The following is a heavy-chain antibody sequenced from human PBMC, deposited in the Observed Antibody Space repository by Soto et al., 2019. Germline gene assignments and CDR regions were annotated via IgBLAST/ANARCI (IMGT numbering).Heavy chain of an antibody. D-gene: IGHD3-3*01. CDR3: ARDGRGAYDFWSGYYRGWFDP. Sequence: QVQLVQSGAEVRKPGASVKVSCKASGYTFTRYYIHWVRQAPGQGLEWMGIINPSGGSTSHAQKVQGRVTMTRDTSTSTGYMELSSLRSDDTAVYYCARDGRGAYDFWSGYYRGWFDPWGQGTLVTVSS. CDR1: GYTFTRYY. J-gene: IGHJ5*02. CDR2: INPSGGST. V-gene: IGHV1-46*01.